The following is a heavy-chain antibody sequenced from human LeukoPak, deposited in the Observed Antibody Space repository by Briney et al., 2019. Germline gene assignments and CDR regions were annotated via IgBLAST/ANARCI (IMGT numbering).Heavy chain of an antibody. D-gene: IGHD1-26*01. V-gene: IGHV4-34*01. CDR1: GGSFSGYY. CDR2: INHSGST. Sequence: PSETLSLTCAVYGGSFSGYYWSWIRQPPGKGLEWIGEINHSGSTNYNPSLKSRVTISVDTSKNQFSLKLSSVTAADTAVYYCARALRWDLGYFDYWGQGTLVTVSS. J-gene: IGHJ4*02. CDR3: ARALRWDLGYFDY.